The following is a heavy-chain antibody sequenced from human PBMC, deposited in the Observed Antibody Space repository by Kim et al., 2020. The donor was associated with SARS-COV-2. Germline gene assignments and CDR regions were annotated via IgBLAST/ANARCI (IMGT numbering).Heavy chain of an antibody. J-gene: IGHJ6*02. CDR1: GGSISSYY. Sequence: SETLSLTCTVSGGSISSYYWSWIRQPPGKGLEWIGYIYYSGSTNYNPSLKSRVTISVDTSKNQFSLKLSSVTAADTAVYYCARDPNGLYSSGWYGGDYYYGMDVWGQGTTVTVSS. CDR3: ARDPNGLYSSGWYGGDYYYGMDV. CDR2: IYYSGST. V-gene: IGHV4-59*01. D-gene: IGHD6-19*01.